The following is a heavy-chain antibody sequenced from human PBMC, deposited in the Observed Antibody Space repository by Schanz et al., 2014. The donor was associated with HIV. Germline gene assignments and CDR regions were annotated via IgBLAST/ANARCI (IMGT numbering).Heavy chain of an antibody. V-gene: IGHV1-69*06. Sequence: QVQVVQSGAEVKKPGSSVKVSCTASGGTFSSYAISWVRQAPGQGLEWMGGFIPIFGTTNYAQKFQGRVTMTRNTSISTAYMELSSLRSEDTAVYYCAREVDIVVVPAAIVGWFDPWGQGTLVTVSS. CDR2: FIPIFGTT. CDR1: GGTFSSYA. J-gene: IGHJ5*02. D-gene: IGHD2-2*03. CDR3: AREVDIVVVPAAIVGWFDP.